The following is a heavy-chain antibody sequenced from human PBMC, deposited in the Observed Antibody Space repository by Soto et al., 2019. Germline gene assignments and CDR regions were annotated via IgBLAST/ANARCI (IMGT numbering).Heavy chain of an antibody. J-gene: IGHJ5*02. V-gene: IGHV1-69*02. CDR1: GGTFSSYT. CDR3: ARTTVTTPNWFDP. CDR2: IIPILGIA. D-gene: IGHD4-17*01. Sequence: QVQLVQSGAEVKKPGSSVKVSCKASGGTFSSYTISWVRQAPGQGLEWMGRIIPILGIANYAQKFQGRVTITADKSTRTAYMELSSLRSEDTAVYYCARTTVTTPNWFDPWGQGTLVTVSS.